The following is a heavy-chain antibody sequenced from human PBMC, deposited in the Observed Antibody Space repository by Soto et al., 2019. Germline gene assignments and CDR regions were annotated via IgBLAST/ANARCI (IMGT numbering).Heavy chain of an antibody. D-gene: IGHD3-10*01. CDR2: IKQDGSEE. CDR3: ARDSYYYGSGSYYNKNDY. Sequence: EVQLVESGGGLVQPGGSLRLSCAASGFTFSSYWMSWVRQAPGKGLEWVANIKQDGSEEYYVDSVKGRFTISRDNARNSLYLQMNSLRAEDTAVYYCARDSYYYGSGSYYNKNDYWGQGTLVTVSS. J-gene: IGHJ4*02. V-gene: IGHV3-7*05. CDR1: GFTFSSYW.